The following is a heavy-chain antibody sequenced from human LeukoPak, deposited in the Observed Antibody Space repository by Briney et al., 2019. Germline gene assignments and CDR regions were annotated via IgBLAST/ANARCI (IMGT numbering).Heavy chain of an antibody. D-gene: IGHD2-15*01. Sequence: GGSLRLSCVASLFTFSSYAMSWVRQAPGKGLEWVSPISGSGGSTYYADSVKGRFTISRDNSKNTLYLQMNSLRAEDTAVYYCARECCSGGSCYSDYWGQGTLVTVSS. J-gene: IGHJ4*02. CDR3: ARECCSGGSCYSDY. V-gene: IGHV3-23*01. CDR2: ISGSGGST. CDR1: LFTFSSYA.